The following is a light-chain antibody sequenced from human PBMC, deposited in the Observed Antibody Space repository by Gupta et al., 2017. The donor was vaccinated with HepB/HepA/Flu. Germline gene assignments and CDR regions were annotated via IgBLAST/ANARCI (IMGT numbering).Light chain of an antibody. CDR1: QNIDNF. V-gene: IGKV1-39*01. CDR2: AAS. J-gene: IGKJ1*01. CDR3: QQTYTSPRT. Sequence: DIQMTQSPSSLSASVGDRVTITCRASQNIDNFLNWYQQKPGKAPNLLIHAASSLLSGVPSRFSGSGSGTDFTLTISSLQPEDSATFYCQQTYTSPRTFGQGTKVEIQ.